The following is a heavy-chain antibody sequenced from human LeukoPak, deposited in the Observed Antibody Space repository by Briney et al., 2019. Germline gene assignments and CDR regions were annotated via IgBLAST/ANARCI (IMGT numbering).Heavy chain of an antibody. Sequence: SETLSLTCAVYGGSFSGYYWSWIRQPPGKGLEWIGEINHSGSTNYNPSLKSRVTISVDTSKNQFSLKLSSVAAADTAVYYCARSYYYYGMDVWGQGTTVTVSS. CDR3: ARSYYYYGMDV. V-gene: IGHV4-34*01. J-gene: IGHJ6*02. CDR1: GGSFSGYY. CDR2: INHSGST.